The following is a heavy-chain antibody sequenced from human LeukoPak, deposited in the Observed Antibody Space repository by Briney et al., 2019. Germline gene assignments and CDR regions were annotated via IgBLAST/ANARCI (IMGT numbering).Heavy chain of an antibody. CDR2: VNPNSAST. Sequence: GASVKVSCKASGGTFSSYDINWFRQAPGQGLEWMGWVNPNSASTDYAQKFQGRVTMTGDTSINTAYMELSSLRSEDTAVYYCARGLRMPGGLSWGQGTLVTVSS. CDR3: ARGLRMPGGLS. D-gene: IGHD1-26*01. V-gene: IGHV1-8*02. J-gene: IGHJ5*02. CDR1: GGTFSSYD.